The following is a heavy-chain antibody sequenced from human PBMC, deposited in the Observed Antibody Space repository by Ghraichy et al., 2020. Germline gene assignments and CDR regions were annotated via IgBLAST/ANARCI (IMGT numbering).Heavy chain of an antibody. CDR1: GFTFSSYA. CDR2: ISGSGGST. J-gene: IGHJ4*02. V-gene: IGHV3-23*01. CDR3: AKGRGYYCSSTSCLFDY. Sequence: GGSLRLSCAASGFTFSSYAMSWVRQAPGKGLEWVSAISGSGGSTYYADSVKGRFTISRDNSKNTLYLQMNSLRAEDTAVYYCAKGRGYYCSSTSCLFDYWGQGTLVTVSS. D-gene: IGHD2-2*01.